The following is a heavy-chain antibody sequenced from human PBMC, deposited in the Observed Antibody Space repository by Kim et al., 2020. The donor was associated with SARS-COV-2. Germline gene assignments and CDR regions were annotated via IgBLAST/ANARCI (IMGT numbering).Heavy chain of an antibody. Sequence: ASVKVSCKASGYTFTSYYMHWVRQAPGQGLERMGIINPSGGSTSYAQKFQGRVTMTRDTSTSTVYMELSSLRSEDTAVYYCARGGAAAGRRGLYGMDVWGQGTTVTVSS. CDR3: ARGGAAAGRRGLYGMDV. V-gene: IGHV1-46*01. CDR1: GYTFTSYY. D-gene: IGHD6-13*01. CDR2: INPSGGST. J-gene: IGHJ6*02.